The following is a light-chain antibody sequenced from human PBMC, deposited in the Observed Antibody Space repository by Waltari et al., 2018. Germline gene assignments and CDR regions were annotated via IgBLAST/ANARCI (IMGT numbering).Light chain of an antibody. Sequence: QSVLTQPPSATGSPGQSVTISCTGTNSDVGAYNYVSGYQQHPGKVPKLLIYEVTKRPAGVPDRFSGSKAGNTASLTVSGLQADDEADYYCSSYAHNNHFVFGTGTKVTVL. J-gene: IGLJ1*01. CDR3: SSYAHNNHFV. CDR2: EVT. V-gene: IGLV2-8*01. CDR1: NSDVGAYNY.